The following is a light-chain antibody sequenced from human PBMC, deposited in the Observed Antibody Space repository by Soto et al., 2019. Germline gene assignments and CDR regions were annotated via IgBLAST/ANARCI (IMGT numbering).Light chain of an antibody. CDR1: NSDVGGYNY. J-gene: IGLJ1*01. CDR2: DVS. CDR3: CSSIESYFVV. Sequence: QSALTQPRSVSGSPGQSVTISCTGTNSDVGGYNYVSWYQQHPGKAPRLIIYDVSQRSSGVPDRFSGSKSGNTASLTISGLQAEDEAEYSCCSSIESYFVVFGTGTKANVL. V-gene: IGLV2-11*01.